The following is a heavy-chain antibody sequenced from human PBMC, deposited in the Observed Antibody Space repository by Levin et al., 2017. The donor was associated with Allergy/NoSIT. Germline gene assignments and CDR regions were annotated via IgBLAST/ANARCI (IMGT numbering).Heavy chain of an antibody. V-gene: IGHV1-46*03. J-gene: IGHJ5*02. CDR3: ARESRNDYGADRWFDP. Sequence: ASVKVSCKASGYTFTSYYMHWVRQAPGQGLEWMGIINPSGGSTSYAQKFQGRVTMTRDTSTSTVYMELSSLRSEDTAVYYCARESRNDYGADRWFDPWGQGTLVTVSS. CDR1: GYTFTSYY. CDR2: INPSGGST. D-gene: IGHD4-17*01.